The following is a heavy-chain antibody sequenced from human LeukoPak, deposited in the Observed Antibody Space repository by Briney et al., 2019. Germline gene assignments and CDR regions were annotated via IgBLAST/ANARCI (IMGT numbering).Heavy chain of an antibody. J-gene: IGHJ4*02. D-gene: IGHD5-12*01. Sequence: SETLSLTCTVSGGSTSSDYWSWIRQSPGKGLAGVGYVYNSGDTGKNPSLKSRVTISVDTSKNQFSLQLSSVTAADTAVYYCASCLGTRGYSGYDWRRRGCFDYWGQGTLVTVSS. CDR1: GGSTSSDY. CDR3: ASCLGTRGYSGYDWRRRGCFDY. V-gene: IGHV4-59*12. CDR2: VYNSGDT.